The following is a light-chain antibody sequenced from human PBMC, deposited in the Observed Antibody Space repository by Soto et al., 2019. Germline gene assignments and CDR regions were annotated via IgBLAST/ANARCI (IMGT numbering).Light chain of an antibody. J-gene: IGLJ1*01. CDR2: EVS. CDR3: SSYTRSSTSYV. V-gene: IGLV2-14*01. Sequence: ALAQPSSVSGSPGQSITISCTGTSSDVGGYNYVSWFQQHPGKAPKLMIYEVSDRPSRVSNRFSGSKSGNTASLTISGLQAEDEADYYCSSYTRSSTSYVFGTGTKVTVL. CDR1: SSDVGGYNY.